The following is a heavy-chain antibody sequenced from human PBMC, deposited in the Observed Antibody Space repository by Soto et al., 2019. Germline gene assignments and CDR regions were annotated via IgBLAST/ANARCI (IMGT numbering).Heavy chain of an antibody. D-gene: IGHD3-10*01. CDR3: ATSYGSGYRAFDF. V-gene: IGHV1-69*04. CDR1: GDTFNFYS. CDR2: VNPILSMS. Sequence: QVQLVQSGAEVKRPGSSVKVSCKASGDTFNFYSINWVRQAPGLGLEWMGRVNPILSMSNYAQRFKGRVTMPADKSTSTAYMELSGLRSEDTAIYYCATSYGSGYRAFDFWGQGALVTVSS. J-gene: IGHJ4*02.